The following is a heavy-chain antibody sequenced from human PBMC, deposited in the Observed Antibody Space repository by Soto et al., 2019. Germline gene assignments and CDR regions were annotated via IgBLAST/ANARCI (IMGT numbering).Heavy chain of an antibody. CDR3: ARSNTNSRRPAPNWFDP. CDR1: GGSMNSADHY. J-gene: IGHJ5*02. D-gene: IGHD2-2*01. V-gene: IGHV4-31*03. CDR2: ILYSGNT. Sequence: SETLSLTCTVSGGSMNSADHYWTWILQHPGKGLEWIGYILYSGNTYYNPSLKSRVVISLDTSKSHFSLELRSVTAADTAVYYCARSNTNSRRPAPNWFDPWGQGTLVTVSS.